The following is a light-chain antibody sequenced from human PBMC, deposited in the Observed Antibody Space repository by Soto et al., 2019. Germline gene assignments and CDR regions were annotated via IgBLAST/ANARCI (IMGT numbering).Light chain of an antibody. CDR3: SSYTRSSTLV. CDR1: SSDVGGYNY. CDR2: DVS. J-gene: IGLJ2*01. V-gene: IGLV2-14*01. Sequence: QSALTQPASVSGSPGQSITISCTGTSSDVGGYNYVSWYQQHPGKAPKLMIYDVSNRPSGVSNRFSGSKSGNTASLTISGLQAEYEAAYYCSSYTRSSTLVFGGGTKLTVL.